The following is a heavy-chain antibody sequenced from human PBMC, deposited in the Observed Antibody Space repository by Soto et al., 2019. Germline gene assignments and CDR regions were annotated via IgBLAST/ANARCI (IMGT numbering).Heavy chain of an antibody. V-gene: IGHV3-49*03. J-gene: IGHJ4*02. Sequence: PGGALRLSCTASGFTFGEYAMSWFRQAPWKGLEWVGFIRSKAYGGTTEYAASVKGRFTISRDDSKSIAYLQMNSLKTEDTAVYYCTRYNDYGDSPNDYWGQGTLVTVSS. CDR3: TRYNDYGDSPNDY. D-gene: IGHD4-17*01. CDR1: GFTFGEYA. CDR2: IRSKAYGGTT.